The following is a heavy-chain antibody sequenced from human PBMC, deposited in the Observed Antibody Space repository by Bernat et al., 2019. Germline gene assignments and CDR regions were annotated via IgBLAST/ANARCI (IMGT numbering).Heavy chain of an antibody. CDR3: TLPDY. Sequence: EVQLVESGGGLVQPGGSLKLSCAASGFTFSGSAMHWVRQASGKGLEWVGRIRSKANSNAAAYAASVKGRFTISRDDSKNTAYLQMNSLKTEETAVYYCTLPDYWGQGTLVTVSS. V-gene: IGHV3-73*02. CDR1: GFTFSGSA. J-gene: IGHJ4*02. CDR2: IRSKANSNAA.